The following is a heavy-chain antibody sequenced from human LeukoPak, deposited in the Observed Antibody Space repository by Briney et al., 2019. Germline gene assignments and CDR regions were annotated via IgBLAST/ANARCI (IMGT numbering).Heavy chain of an antibody. V-gene: IGHV4-34*01. D-gene: IGHD1-20*01. CDR1: GGSFSGYY. CDR3: ARANWKAFDI. Sequence: SETLSLTCAVYGGSFSGYYWSWIRQPPGKGLEWIGEINHSGSTNYNPSLKSRVTISVDTSKNQFSLKLSSVTAADTAVYYCARANWKAFDIWGHGTRVTVSS. CDR2: INHSGST. J-gene: IGHJ3*02.